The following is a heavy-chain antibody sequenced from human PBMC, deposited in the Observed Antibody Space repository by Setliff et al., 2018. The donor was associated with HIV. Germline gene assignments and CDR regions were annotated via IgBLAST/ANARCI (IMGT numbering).Heavy chain of an antibody. CDR1: GYSFTTYY. Sequence: GESLKISCQGSGYSFTTYYIGWVRQMPGKGLEWMGLVYPRDSEAQYSPSFEGQVTFSVDTSISTAYLHWSSLKASDTAIYYCARLHDCGGDCYFDYWGQGTMVTVSS. D-gene: IGHD2-21*02. CDR3: ARLHDCGGDCYFDY. J-gene: IGHJ4*02. CDR2: VYPRDSEA. V-gene: IGHV5-51*01.